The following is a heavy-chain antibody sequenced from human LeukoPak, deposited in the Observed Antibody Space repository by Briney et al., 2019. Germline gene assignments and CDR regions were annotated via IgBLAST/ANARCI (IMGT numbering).Heavy chain of an antibody. Sequence: GGSLTLSCAVSGFTFDNYAMSWVRQTPGKGLEWVSSFTGGDGRTHYADSMKGRLTISRDISKNTVYLQMNSLRVEDSAIYYCAKPGRVCDSGTCYFYFDSWGRGTLVTVSS. D-gene: IGHD2-15*01. CDR2: FTGGDGRT. CDR1: GFTFDNYA. CDR3: AKPGRVCDSGTCYFYFDS. J-gene: IGHJ4*02. V-gene: IGHV3-23*01.